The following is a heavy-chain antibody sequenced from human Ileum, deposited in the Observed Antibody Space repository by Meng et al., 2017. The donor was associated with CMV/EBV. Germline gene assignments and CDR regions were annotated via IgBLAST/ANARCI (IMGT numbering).Heavy chain of an antibody. D-gene: IGHD1-1*01. J-gene: IGHJ4*02. CDR3: AKDANWESGY. Sequence: LRLSCAASGFIFSTRTMSWVRQAPGKGLQWVSGIGPGGGPTYAESVKGRFTISRDNSKSTLYLQMNSLRAEDTAIYYCAKDANWESGYWGQGTLVTVSS. V-gene: IGHV3-23*01. CDR1: GFIFSTRT. CDR2: IGPGGGPT.